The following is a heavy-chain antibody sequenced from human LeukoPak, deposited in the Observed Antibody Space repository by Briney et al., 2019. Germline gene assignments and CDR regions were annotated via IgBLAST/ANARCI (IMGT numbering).Heavy chain of an antibody. CDR1: GGSISRSSYY. CDR2: INHSGST. Sequence: SETLSLTCTVSGGSISRSSYYWSWIRQPPGKGLEWIGEINHSGSTNYNPSLKSRVTISVDTSKNQFSLKLSSVTAADTAVYYCARGTIAAAATGDYWGQGTLVTVSS. V-gene: IGHV4-39*07. D-gene: IGHD6-13*01. CDR3: ARGTIAAAATGDY. J-gene: IGHJ4*02.